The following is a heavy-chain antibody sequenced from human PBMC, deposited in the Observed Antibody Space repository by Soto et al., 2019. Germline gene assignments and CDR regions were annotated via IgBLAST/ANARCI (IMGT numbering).Heavy chain of an antibody. J-gene: IGHJ3*01. CDR1: GGSVSSGVFS. V-gene: IGHV4-30-2*06. CDR2: VSHSGSP. Sequence: SETLSLTCAVSGGSVSSGVFSWNWIRQSPGQGLEWIGYVSHSGSPYYTASLRSRVTISLDKSTNQIFLNLTSVTPADTAVYFCARGHYYYALDVWGQGTMVTVSS. CDR3: ARGHYYYALDV. D-gene: IGHD3-10*01.